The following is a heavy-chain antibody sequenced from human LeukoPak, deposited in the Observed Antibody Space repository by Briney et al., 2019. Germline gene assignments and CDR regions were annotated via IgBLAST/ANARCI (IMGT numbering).Heavy chain of an antibody. CDR2: IIPIFGTA. V-gene: IGHV1-69*01. CDR1: GGTFSSYA. Sequence: SVKVSCKASGGTFSSYAISWVRQAPGQGLEWVGGIIPIFGTAHYAQKFQGRVTITADESTSTAYMELSSLRSEDTAVYYCARSVSGIAVAGSPHFDYWGQGTLATVSS. CDR3: ARSVSGIAVAGSPHFDY. J-gene: IGHJ4*02. D-gene: IGHD6-19*01.